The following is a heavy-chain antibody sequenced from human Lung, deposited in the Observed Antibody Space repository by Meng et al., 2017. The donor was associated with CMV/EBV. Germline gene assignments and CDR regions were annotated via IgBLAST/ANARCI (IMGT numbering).Heavy chain of an antibody. V-gene: IGHV3-30*04. CDR1: GLSLRNYA. D-gene: IGHD4-17*01. J-gene: IGHJ4*02. CDR3: ARDSEYGDFKLDQ. CDR2: TPYDGNKK. Sequence: GESLKISCAASGLSLRNYAIHWVRQAPGKGLEWVAVTPYDGNKKYYADSVKGRFTISRDNPKNTLFLQMNSLRADDTAVYYCARDSEYGDFKLDQWGQGTLVTVSS.